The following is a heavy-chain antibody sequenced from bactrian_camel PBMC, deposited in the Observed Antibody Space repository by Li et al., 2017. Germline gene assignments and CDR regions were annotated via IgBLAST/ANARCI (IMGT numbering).Heavy chain of an antibody. Sequence: VQLVESGGGSVQAGGSLSLSRSMPNFSDNTSCMGWFRQAPGKEREGVAALHIRTSKTNYADSVKGRFTISQDSAKNIVYLQMNSLNLEDTAMYYCAAGARAIGYGCIVGSWYPPPSFGYWSQGTQVTVS. V-gene: IGHV3S31*01. CDR1: NFSDNTSC. CDR3: AAGARAIGYGCIVGSWYPPPSFGY. D-gene: IGHD6*01. J-gene: IGHJ6*01. CDR2: LHIRTSKT.